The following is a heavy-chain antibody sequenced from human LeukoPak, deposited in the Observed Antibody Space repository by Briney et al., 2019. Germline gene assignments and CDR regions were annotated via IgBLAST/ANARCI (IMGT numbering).Heavy chain of an antibody. J-gene: IGHJ4*02. CDR1: GFTFSGYS. CDR2: ISSSSSTI. D-gene: IGHD6-6*01. CDR3: ARGNLVVDY. Sequence: GGSLRLSCAASGFTFSGYSMNWVRQAPGKGLEWLSYISSSSSTIYYADSVKGRITISRDNAKNSLYLQMNSLRAEDTAVYYCARGNLVVDYWGQGTLVTVSS. V-gene: IGHV3-48*01.